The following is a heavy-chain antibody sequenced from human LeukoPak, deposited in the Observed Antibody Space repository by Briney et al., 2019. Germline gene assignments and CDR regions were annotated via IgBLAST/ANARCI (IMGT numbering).Heavy chain of an antibody. J-gene: IGHJ6*02. CDR2: IWYDGSNK. V-gene: IGHV3-33*06. CDR1: GFTFSSYG. CDR3: AKDGRVFGVATNQYGMDV. D-gene: IGHD3-3*01. Sequence: QPGGSLRLSCAASGFTFSSYGMHWVRQAPGKGLEWVAVIWYDGSNKYYADSVKGRFTISRDNSKNTLYLQMNSLRAEDTAVYYCAKDGRVFGVATNQYGMDVWGQGTTVTVSS.